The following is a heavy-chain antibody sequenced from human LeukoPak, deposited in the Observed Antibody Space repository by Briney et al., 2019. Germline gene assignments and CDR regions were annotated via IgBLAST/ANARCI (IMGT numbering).Heavy chain of an antibody. J-gene: IGHJ6*02. Sequence: GGSLRLSCAASGFTFGSPWMHWVRQAPGKGLVWVSRINSDGSATAYADSVKGRFTISRDNAENTLYLQMNSLRAEDTAVYYCARAMDVWGQGTTVTVSS. CDR3: ARAMDV. V-gene: IGHV3-74*01. CDR1: GFTFGSPW. CDR2: INSDGSAT.